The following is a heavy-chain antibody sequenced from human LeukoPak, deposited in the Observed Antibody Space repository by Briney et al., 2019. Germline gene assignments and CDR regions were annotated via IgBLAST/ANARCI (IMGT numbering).Heavy chain of an antibody. V-gene: IGHV3-74*01. CDR1: GFTFSSYW. CDR2: INSDGSST. CDR3: ARDKVYYGSGTYGY. D-gene: IGHD3-10*01. J-gene: IGHJ4*02. Sequence: TGGSERLSCAASGFTFSSYWMHWVRQVPGKGLVWVSHINSDGSSTSYADSVKGRFTISRDNAKNTLYLQMNSLRAEDTAVYFCARDKVYYGSGTYGYWGQGTLVTVSS.